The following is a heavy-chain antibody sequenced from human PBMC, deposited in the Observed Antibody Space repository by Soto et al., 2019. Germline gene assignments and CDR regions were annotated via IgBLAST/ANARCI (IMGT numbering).Heavy chain of an antibody. V-gene: IGHV4-39*01. D-gene: IGHD6-19*01. CDR2: IYYSGST. J-gene: IGHJ3*02. Sequence: PSEHLSLTCTVSGGSISSSDYYWGWIRQPPGKGLEWIGSIYYSGSTYYNPSLKSRVTISVETSKNQFSLKLTSVTAADTAVYYWGSNGRPIAVLDFDSWGQGTRV. CDR1: GGSISSSDYY. CDR3: GSNGRPIAVLDFDS.